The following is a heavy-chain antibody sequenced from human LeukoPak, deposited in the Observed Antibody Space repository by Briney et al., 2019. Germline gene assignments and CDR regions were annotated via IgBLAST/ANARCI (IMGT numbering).Heavy chain of an antibody. CDR1: GGTFSSYA. D-gene: IGHD2-15*01. CDR3: ARETLNCSGGSCHEKHLNNWFDP. V-gene: IGHV1-69*01. J-gene: IGHJ5*02. Sequence: ASVKVSCKASGGTFSSYAISWVRQAPGQGLEWMGGIIPIFGTADYAQKFQGRVTITADESTSTAYMELSSLRSEDTAVYYCARETLNCSGGSCHEKHLNNWFDPWGQGTLVTVPS. CDR2: IIPIFGTA.